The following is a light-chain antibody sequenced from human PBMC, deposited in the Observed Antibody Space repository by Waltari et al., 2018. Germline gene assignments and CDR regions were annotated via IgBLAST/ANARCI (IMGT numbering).Light chain of an antibody. CDR1: QSVSSSY. V-gene: IGKV3-20*01. CDR2: GSS. Sequence: EIVLTLSPGTLSLSPGERATLSCRASQSVSSSYLAWYQQKPGQAPRLLIYGSSTRATGIPDRFSGSGSGTDFTLTISRLEPEDFAVYYCHQYGSSPQTFGQGTKLEIK. CDR3: HQYGSSPQT. J-gene: IGKJ2*01.